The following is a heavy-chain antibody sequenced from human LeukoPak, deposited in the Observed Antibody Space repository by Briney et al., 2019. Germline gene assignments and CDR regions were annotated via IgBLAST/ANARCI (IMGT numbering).Heavy chain of an antibody. V-gene: IGHV1-46*01. CDR2: INPSGGST. CDR1: GYTFTSYY. CDR3: ARASRAAGSGYGSYDAFDI. J-gene: IGHJ3*02. D-gene: IGHD3-22*01. Sequence: ASVKVSCKASGYTFTSYYMHWVRQAPGQGLEWMGIINPSGGSTSYAQKFQGRVTMTRDMSTSTVYMELSSLRSDDTAVYYCARASRAAGSGYGSYDAFDIWGQGTMVTVSS.